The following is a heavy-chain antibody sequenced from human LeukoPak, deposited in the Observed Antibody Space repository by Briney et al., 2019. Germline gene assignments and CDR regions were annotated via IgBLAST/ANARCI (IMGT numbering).Heavy chain of an antibody. D-gene: IGHD6-13*01. CDR2: IYTSGST. CDR1: GGSISSYY. V-gene: IGHV4-4*07. J-gene: IGHJ3*02. Sequence: PSETLSLTCTVSGGSISSYYWSWIRQPAGKGLEWIGRIYTSGSTNYNPSLKSRVTMSVDTSKNQFSLKLSSVTAADTAVYYCATVGDSSSWDDAFDIWGQGTMVTVSS. CDR3: ATVGDSSSWDDAFDI.